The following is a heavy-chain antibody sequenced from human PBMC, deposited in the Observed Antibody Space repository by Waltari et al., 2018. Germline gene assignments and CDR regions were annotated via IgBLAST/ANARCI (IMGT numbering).Heavy chain of an antibody. J-gene: IGHJ4*02. CDR2: VFYSGST. CDR1: GGSISSSSYF. CDR3: ARLPFTSSRGMRFDY. V-gene: IGHV4-39*01. D-gene: IGHD3-16*01. Sequence: QLQLQESGPGLVKPSETLPLTCPVSGGSISSSSYFWGWIRRPPGEGLEWIGSVFYSGSTYYNPSLKSRVTVSVDTSKNQFSLKLRSVTAADTAVYYCARLPFTSSRGMRFDYWGQGTLVTVSS.